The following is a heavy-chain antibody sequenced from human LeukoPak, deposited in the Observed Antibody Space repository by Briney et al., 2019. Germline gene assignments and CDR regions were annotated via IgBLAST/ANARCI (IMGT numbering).Heavy chain of an antibody. CDR3: ARVGLMGDYVDY. CDR1: GGSISSGDYY. D-gene: IGHD3-10*01. Sequence: SETLSLTCTVSGGSISSGDYYWSWIRQPPGKGLEWIGYIYYSGSTYYNPPLKSRVTISVDTSKNQFSLKLSSVTAADTAVYYCARVGLMGDYVDYWGQGTLVTVSS. CDR2: IYYSGST. V-gene: IGHV4-30-4*01. J-gene: IGHJ4*02.